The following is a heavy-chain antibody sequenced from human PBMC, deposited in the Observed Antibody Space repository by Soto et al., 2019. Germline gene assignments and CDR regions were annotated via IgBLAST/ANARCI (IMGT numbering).Heavy chain of an antibody. CDR3: AETREVGKYWFDP. CDR2: IIPIFGTA. V-gene: IGHV1-69*13. J-gene: IGHJ5*02. CDR1: GGTFSSYA. Sequence: ASVKVSCKASGGTFSSYAISWVRQAPGQGLEWMGGIIPIFGTANYAQKFQGRVTITADESTSTAYMELSSLRSEDTAVYYCAETREVGKYWFDPWGQGTLVTVSS. D-gene: IGHD3-16*01.